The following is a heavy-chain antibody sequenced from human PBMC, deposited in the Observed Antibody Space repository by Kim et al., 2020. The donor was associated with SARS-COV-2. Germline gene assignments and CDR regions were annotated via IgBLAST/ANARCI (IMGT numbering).Heavy chain of an antibody. V-gene: IGHV4-30-2*05. CDR3: ARSHSYYSTYFDY. D-gene: IGHD3-22*01. J-gene: IGHJ4*02. Sequence: TRSVQGRVTISVDTSKNQFSLKMSFVTAADTAVYYCARSHSYYSTYFDYWGQGTLVTVSS.